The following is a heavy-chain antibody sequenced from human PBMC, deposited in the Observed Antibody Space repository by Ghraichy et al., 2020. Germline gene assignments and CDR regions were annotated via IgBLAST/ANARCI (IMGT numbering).Heavy chain of an antibody. Sequence: SETLSLTCAVYGGSFSGYYWSWIRQPPGKGLEWIGEINHSGSTNYNPSLKSRVTISVDTSKNQFSLKLSSVTAADTAVYYCARTRSVAGYNDAFDIWGQGTMVTVSS. D-gene: IGHD6-19*01. J-gene: IGHJ3*02. CDR2: INHSGST. CDR1: GGSFSGYY. CDR3: ARTRSVAGYNDAFDI. V-gene: IGHV4-34*01.